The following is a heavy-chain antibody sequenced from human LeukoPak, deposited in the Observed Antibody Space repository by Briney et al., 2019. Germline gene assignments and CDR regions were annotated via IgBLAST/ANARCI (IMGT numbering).Heavy chain of an antibody. CDR3: AKDPTAHYYDSAVYFDY. V-gene: IGHV3-30*02. D-gene: IGHD3-22*01. CDR1: GFTFSNYG. Sequence: SGGSLRLSCAASGFTFSNYGMDWVRQAPGKGREGVAFIRHDGSNKYYVDSVKGRFTISRDNSENTLYLQMNSLRPEDTAMYYCAKDPTAHYYDSAVYFDYWGQGTLVTVSS. J-gene: IGHJ4*02. CDR2: IRHDGSNK.